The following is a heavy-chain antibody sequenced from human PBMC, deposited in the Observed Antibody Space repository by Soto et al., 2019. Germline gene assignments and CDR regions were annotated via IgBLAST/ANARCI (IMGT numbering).Heavy chain of an antibody. CDR1: GYTFTSYG. J-gene: IGHJ4*02. CDR2: ISAYNGNT. CDR3: ARDRLPLGELSPGEY. V-gene: IGHV1-18*01. D-gene: IGHD3-16*02. Sequence: ASVKVSCKASGYTFTSYGISWVRQAPGQGLEWMGWISAYNGNTNYAQKLQGRVTMTTDTSTSTAYMELRSLRSDDTAVYYCARDRLPLGELSPGEYWGQGTVVTVSS.